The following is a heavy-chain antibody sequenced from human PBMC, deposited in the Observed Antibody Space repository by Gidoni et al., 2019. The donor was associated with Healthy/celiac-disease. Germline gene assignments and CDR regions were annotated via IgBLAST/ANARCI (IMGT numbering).Heavy chain of an antibody. CDR3: ARDRYWGKIAARRHYYRFDY. J-gene: IGHJ4*02. CDR1: GFIFSSYA. CDR2: RSYEESKK. Sequence: QVQLVESGGGGVQPGRSLRLPCVASGFIFSSYASHCVSQDQGKGLEGVAFRSYEESKKDYADSVKGRLTISRDNSKKTLYLKMNSLRAEDTAVYYCARDRYWGKIAARRHYYRFDYWGQGTLVTVSS. V-gene: IGHV3-30*04. D-gene: IGHD6-6*01.